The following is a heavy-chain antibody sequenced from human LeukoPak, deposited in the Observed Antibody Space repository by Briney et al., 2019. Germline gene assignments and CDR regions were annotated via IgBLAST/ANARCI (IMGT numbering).Heavy chain of an antibody. CDR3: ARVGYSSGWYSGKDY. J-gene: IGHJ4*02. CDR1: GYTFTSYG. D-gene: IGHD6-19*01. CDR2: ISAYNGNT. Sequence: GASVTVSCKASGYTFTSYGISWVRQAPGQGLEWMGWISAYNGNTNYAQKLQGRVTMTTDTSTSTAYMELRSLRSDDTAVYYCARVGYSSGWYSGKDYWGQGTLVTVSS. V-gene: IGHV1-18*01.